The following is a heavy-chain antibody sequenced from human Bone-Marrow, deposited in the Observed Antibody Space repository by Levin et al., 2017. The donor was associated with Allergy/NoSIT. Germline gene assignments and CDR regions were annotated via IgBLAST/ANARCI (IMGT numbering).Heavy chain of an antibody. CDR1: GFTFSTYW. V-gene: IGHV3-7*04. CDR2: IKSDESEK. Sequence: GASVKVSCEGSGFTFSTYWMSWVRQAPGKGLEWVANIKSDESEKYYVDSVKGRFTISRDNAQNSVYLQMNILRAEDTAVYYCARHHAYYGSGTYPNMYYFDYWRQGALVTVSS. J-gene: IGHJ4*02. CDR3: ARHHAYYGSGTYPNMYYFDY. D-gene: IGHD3-10*01.